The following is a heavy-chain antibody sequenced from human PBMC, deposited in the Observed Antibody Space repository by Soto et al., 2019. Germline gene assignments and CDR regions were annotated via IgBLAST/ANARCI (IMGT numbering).Heavy chain of an antibody. CDR3: AREWSISVAAPGY. V-gene: IGHV3-30-3*01. CDR1: GFTFSTYT. D-gene: IGHD6-19*01. CDR2: ISNNGINT. J-gene: IGHJ4*02. Sequence: PGGSLRLSCAASGFTFSTYTMYWVRQAPGKGLEWVAGISNNGINTHYADSVKGRFTISRDNSKNTLYVQMNSLGAEDTAVYYCAREWSISVAAPGYWGQGTLVTV.